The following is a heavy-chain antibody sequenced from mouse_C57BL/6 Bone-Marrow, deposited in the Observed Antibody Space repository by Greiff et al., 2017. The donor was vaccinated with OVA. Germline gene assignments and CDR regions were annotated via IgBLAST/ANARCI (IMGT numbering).Heavy chain of an antibody. D-gene: IGHD1-1*01. CDR1: GYAFSSSW. CDR3: AILLPDY. J-gene: IGHJ2*01. Sequence: QVQLKESGPELVKPGASVKISCKASGYAFSSSWMNWVKQRPGKGLEWIGRIYPGDGDTNYNGKFKGKATLTADKSSSTAYMQLSSLTSEDSAVYFCAILLPDYWGQGTTLTVSS. V-gene: IGHV1-82*01. CDR2: IYPGDGDT.